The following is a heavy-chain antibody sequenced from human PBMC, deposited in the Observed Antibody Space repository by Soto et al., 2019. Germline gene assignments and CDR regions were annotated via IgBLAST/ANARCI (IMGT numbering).Heavy chain of an antibody. V-gene: IGHV3-33*01. Sequence: QVQLVESGGGVVQPGRSLRLSCAASGFTFSSYGMHWVRQAPGKGLEWVAVIWYDGSNKYYADSVKGRFTISRDNSKNTLYLQTNSRRAEDTAVYYCAREGYCSGGSCYSVPVFDYWGQGTLVTVSS. D-gene: IGHD2-15*01. CDR3: AREGYCSGGSCYSVPVFDY. CDR1: GFTFSSYG. J-gene: IGHJ4*02. CDR2: IWYDGSNK.